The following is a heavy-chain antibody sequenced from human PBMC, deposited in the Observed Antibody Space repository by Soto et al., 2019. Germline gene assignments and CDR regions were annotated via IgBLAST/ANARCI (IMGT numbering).Heavy chain of an antibody. CDR3: ARQYYYDTGGYSYWYFDL. V-gene: IGHV4-30-2*01. CDR1: GGSISSGGYS. D-gene: IGHD3-22*01. CDR2: IYHSGLT. Sequence: QLQLQESGSGLVKPSQTLSLTCAVSGGSISSGGYSWSWIRQPPGKGLEWIGYIYHSGLTYYNPSLKSRVTISVDRSKNQFSLKLSSVTAADTAVYFCARQYYYDTGGYSYWYFDLWGRGTLVTVSS. J-gene: IGHJ2*01.